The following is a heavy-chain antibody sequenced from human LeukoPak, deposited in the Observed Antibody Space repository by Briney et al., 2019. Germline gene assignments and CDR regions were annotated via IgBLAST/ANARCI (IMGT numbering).Heavy chain of an antibody. V-gene: IGHV3-53*01. Sequence: AGGSLRLSGAASGFTVSSKYMSWVRQAPGMGLKWVSVIFGDGRTHYADSVKGRFTISRDNSKNTLYLQMSSLRAEDTAVYYCATRPSGDYPYFDFWGQGTLVTVSS. J-gene: IGHJ4*02. CDR1: GFTVSSKY. CDR2: IFGDGRT. CDR3: ATRPSGDYPYFDF. D-gene: IGHD4-17*01.